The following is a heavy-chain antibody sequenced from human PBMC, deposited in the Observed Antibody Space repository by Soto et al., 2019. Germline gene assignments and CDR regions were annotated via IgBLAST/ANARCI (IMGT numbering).Heavy chain of an antibody. CDR2: IYYSGTS. V-gene: IGHV4-39*01. Sequence: SETLSLTCTVSGGSSNDDTDYWGWIRQPPGKGLEWIGSIYYSGTSSYNPSLKSRVTMSVDTSKKQLSLRLRSVTAADTAVYYCARLHCDSPNCVPLDPRGQGTLVTVSS. J-gene: IGHJ5*02. CDR3: ARLHCDSPNCVPLDP. D-gene: IGHD2-2*01. CDR1: GGSSNDDTDY.